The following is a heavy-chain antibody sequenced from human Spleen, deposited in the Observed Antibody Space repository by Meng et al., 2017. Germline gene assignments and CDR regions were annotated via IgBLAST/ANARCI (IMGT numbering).Heavy chain of an antibody. CDR1: GYTFTAYW. V-gene: IGHV1-2*06. D-gene: IGHD6-13*01. J-gene: IGHJ4*02. CDR3: VRDEDRAAAGKLFGDY. CDR2: IDPGTGGT. Sequence: ASVKVSCKPSGYTFTAYWLHWVRQAPGQGREWMGRIDPGTGGTQYAQNFQGRVTMTRDTSISTTYMELSRLRSDDTAVYYCVRDEDRAAAGKLFGDYWGQGTLVTVSS.